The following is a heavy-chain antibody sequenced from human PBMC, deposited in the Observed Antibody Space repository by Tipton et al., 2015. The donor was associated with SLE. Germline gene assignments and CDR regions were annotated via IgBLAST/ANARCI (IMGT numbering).Heavy chain of an antibody. D-gene: IGHD5-12*01. J-gene: IGHJ6*03. CDR2: IHHRGTT. CDR1: GGSISSNTW. CDR3: ARGGDIVATRGWYYMDV. Sequence: TLSLTCTVSGGSISSNTWWNWVRQPPGMGLEWIGEIHHRGTTNYNPSLKSRVTISVDKSKSQFSLKLSSVTAADTAVYYCARGGDIVATRGWYYMDVWGKGTTVTVSS. V-gene: IGHV4-4*02.